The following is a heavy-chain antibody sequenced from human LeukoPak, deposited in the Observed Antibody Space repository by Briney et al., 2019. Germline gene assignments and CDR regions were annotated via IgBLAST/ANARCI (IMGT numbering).Heavy chain of an antibody. J-gene: IGHJ4*02. CDR2: INHSGSS. CDR1: DGSFSSYY. D-gene: IGHD6-19*01. Sequence: SETLSLTCAVYDGSFSSYYWSWLRQPPGKGLEWIGEINHSGSSNYNPSLKSRVTISVDTSKDQFSLKLSSVTAADTAVYYCARGGGSGWYIDYWGQGTLVTASS. V-gene: IGHV4-34*01. CDR3: ARGGGSGWYIDY.